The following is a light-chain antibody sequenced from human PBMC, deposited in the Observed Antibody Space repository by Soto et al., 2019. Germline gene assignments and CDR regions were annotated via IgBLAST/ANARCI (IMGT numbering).Light chain of an antibody. J-gene: IGKJ2*01. Sequence: EIVMTQSPATLFVSPGERATLSCRASQSVSSNLAWYQQKPGQAPRLLIYGASTRATGIPARFSGSGSGTEFTLTISSLQSEDFAVYYCQQYNNWPQTFGQGTKLETK. CDR2: GAS. CDR3: QQYNNWPQT. CDR1: QSVSSN. V-gene: IGKV3-15*01.